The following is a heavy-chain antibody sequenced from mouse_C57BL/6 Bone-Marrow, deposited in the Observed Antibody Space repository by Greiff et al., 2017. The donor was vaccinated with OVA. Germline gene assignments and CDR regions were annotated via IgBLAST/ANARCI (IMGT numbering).Heavy chain of an antibody. V-gene: IGHV1-82*01. CDR3: ARSPLFAWFAY. J-gene: IGHJ3*01. CDR2: IYPGDGDT. Sequence: VQLQQSGPELVKPGASVKISCKASGYAFSSSWMNWVKQRPGKGLEWIGRIYPGDGDTNYNGKFKGKATLTADKSSSTAYMQLSSLTSEDSAVYFCARSPLFAWFAYWGQGTLVTVSA. D-gene: IGHD6-5*01. CDR1: GYAFSSSW.